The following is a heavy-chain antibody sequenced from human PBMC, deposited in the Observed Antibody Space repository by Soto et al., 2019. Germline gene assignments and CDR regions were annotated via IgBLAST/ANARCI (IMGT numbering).Heavy chain of an antibody. CDR1: GYTFTSYG. CDR3: AADLKYSYGRRRFYYYYGMDV. Sequence: ASVKVSCKASGYTFTSYGISWVRQAPGQGLEWMGWISVGSGNTNYAQKFQGRVTITRDISTSTAYMELSSLRSEDTAVYYCAADLKYSYGRRRFYYYYGMDVWGQGTTVTVSS. CDR2: ISVGSGNT. D-gene: IGHD5-18*01. J-gene: IGHJ6*02. V-gene: IGHV1-18*01.